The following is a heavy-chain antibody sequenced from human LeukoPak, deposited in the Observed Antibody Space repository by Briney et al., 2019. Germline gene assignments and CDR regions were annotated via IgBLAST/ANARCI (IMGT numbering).Heavy chain of an antibody. CDR3: ARTDETAPAEDFQH. D-gene: IGHD2-21*02. CDR2: IYSGGST. V-gene: IGHV3-53*01. J-gene: IGHJ1*01. Sequence: GGSLRLSCAASGFSVSSNYMSWVRQAPGKGLEWVSDIYSGGSTYYADSVKGRFTISRDNSKNTLYLQMKSLRAEDTAVYYCARTDETAPAEDFQHWGQGTLVTVSS. CDR1: GFSVSSNY.